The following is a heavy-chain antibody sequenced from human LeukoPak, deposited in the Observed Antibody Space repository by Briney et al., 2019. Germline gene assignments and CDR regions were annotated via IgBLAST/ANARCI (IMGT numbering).Heavy chain of an antibody. Sequence: ASVKVSCKASGYTFTNYDINWVRQATGQGLEWMGWMNPNSGNTDYAQKFQGRVAMTRNTSISTAYMELSSLVSEDTAVYYCARGTGSWLRLTRWFDPWGQGTLVTVSS. D-gene: IGHD5-12*01. V-gene: IGHV1-8*01. CDR1: GYTFTNYD. CDR2: MNPNSGNT. J-gene: IGHJ5*02. CDR3: ARGTGSWLRLTRWFDP.